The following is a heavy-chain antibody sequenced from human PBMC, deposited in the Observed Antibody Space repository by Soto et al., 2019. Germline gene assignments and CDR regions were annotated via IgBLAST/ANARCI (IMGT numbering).Heavy chain of an antibody. Sequence: GASVKVSCKASGYTFTGYYMHWVRQAPGQGLEWMGWINPNSGGTNYAQKFQGWVTMTRDTSISTAYMELSRLRSDDTAVYYCARAPKSTIFGVVINPFDPWGQGTLVTVSS. CDR1: GYTFTGYY. V-gene: IGHV1-2*04. CDR2: INPNSGGT. D-gene: IGHD3-3*01. J-gene: IGHJ5*02. CDR3: ARAPKSTIFGVVINPFDP.